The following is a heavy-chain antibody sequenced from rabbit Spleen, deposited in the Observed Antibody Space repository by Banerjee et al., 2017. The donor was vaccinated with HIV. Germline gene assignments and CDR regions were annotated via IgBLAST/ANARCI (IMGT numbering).Heavy chain of an antibody. CDR1: GFSFSNKA. V-gene: IGHV1S47*01. J-gene: IGHJ3*01. CDR3: LRGVISEWFDGRL. CDR2: IDVGEGNT. Sequence: QEQLVESGGGLVKPEGSLQPSCTASGFSFSNKAVMCWVRQAPGKGLEWIGIIDVGEGNTDYASWVNGRFTISSDNAQNTVDLQMSGLTAADTATYFCLRGVISEWFDGRLWGQGTLVTVS. D-gene: IGHD1-1*01.